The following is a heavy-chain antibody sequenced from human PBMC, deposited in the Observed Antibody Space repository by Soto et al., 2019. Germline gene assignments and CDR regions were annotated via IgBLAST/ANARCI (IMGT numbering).Heavy chain of an antibody. V-gene: IGHV3-21*01. CDR3: ARVGGGYQLLHAFDI. CDR2: ISSSSSYI. Sequence: GFVRLWCASAGVTCSSYSMNLVRRAPGKGLEWVSSISSSSSYIYYADSVKGRFTISRDNAKNSLYLQMNSLRAEDTDVYYCARVGGGYQLLHAFDIWGQGTMVTVSS. CDR1: GVTCSSYS. D-gene: IGHD2-2*01. J-gene: IGHJ3*02.